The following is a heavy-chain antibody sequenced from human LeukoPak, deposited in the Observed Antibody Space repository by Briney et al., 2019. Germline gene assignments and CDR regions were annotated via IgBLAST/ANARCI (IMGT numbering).Heavy chain of an antibody. J-gene: IGHJ5*02. Sequence: PSETLSLTCTVSGGSISSYYWSWIRQPPGKGLEWIGYIYYSGSTNYNPSLKSRVTISVDTSKNQFSLKLSSVTAADTAVYYCAGSFSSSWYDNWFDPWGQGTLVTVSS. CDR2: IYYSGST. CDR3: AGSFSSSWYDNWFDP. V-gene: IGHV4-59*01. CDR1: GGSISSYY. D-gene: IGHD6-13*01.